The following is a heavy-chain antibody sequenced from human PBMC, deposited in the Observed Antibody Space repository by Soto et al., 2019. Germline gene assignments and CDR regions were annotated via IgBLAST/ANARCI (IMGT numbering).Heavy chain of an antibody. V-gene: IGHV4-4*07. CDR3: ARSHYSTTFKVWFDP. Sequence: QVQLKASGPGLLKPSETLSLTCTVSGESVTLYQWSWIRHPAGKGLEWIGSISASGRADYSPSLRSRVTMSMDTPNNQFSLRLTSVTAADTAVYYCARSHYSTTFKVWFDPWGQGTLVTVSP. CDR2: ISASGRA. D-gene: IGHD6-13*01. J-gene: IGHJ5*02. CDR1: GESVTLYQ.